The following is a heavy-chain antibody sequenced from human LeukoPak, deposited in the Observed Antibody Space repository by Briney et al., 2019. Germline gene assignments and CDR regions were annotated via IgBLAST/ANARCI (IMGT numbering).Heavy chain of an antibody. CDR2: ISAYNGNT. D-gene: IGHD3-22*01. CDR3: AREASPLYYYDSSGHYFDY. CDR1: GYTFTSYG. Sequence: ASVKVSCKASGYTFTSYGISWVRQAPGQGLEWMGWISAYNGNTNYAQKLQGRVTMTTDTSTSTAYMELRSLRSDDTAVYYCAREASPLYYYDSSGHYFDYWGQGTLVTVSS. V-gene: IGHV1-18*01. J-gene: IGHJ4*02.